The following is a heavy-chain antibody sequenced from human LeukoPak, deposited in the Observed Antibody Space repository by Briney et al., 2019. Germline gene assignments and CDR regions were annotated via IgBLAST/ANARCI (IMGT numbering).Heavy chain of an antibody. J-gene: IGHJ4*02. Sequence: GGSLRLSCAASEFSVGSNYMTWVRQAPGKGLEWVSLIYSGGSTYYADSVKGRFTISRDNSKNTLYLQMNSLRAEDTAVYYCAKDHYYDSSGKDGFDYWGQGTLVTVSS. CDR3: AKDHYYDSSGKDGFDY. CDR2: IYSGGST. CDR1: EFSVGSNY. V-gene: IGHV3-66*01. D-gene: IGHD3-22*01.